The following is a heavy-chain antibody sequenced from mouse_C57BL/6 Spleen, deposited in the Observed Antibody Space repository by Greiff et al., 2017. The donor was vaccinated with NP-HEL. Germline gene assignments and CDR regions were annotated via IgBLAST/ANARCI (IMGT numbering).Heavy chain of an antibody. Sequence: QVQLQQPGAELVKPGASVKMSCKASGYTFTSYWITWVKQRPGQGLEWIGDIYPGSGSTNYNEKFKSKATLTVDTSSSTAYMQLSSLTSEDSAVYYCARYYYGSSYGKGYFDYWGQGTTLTVSS. CDR3: ARYYYGSSYGKGYFDY. V-gene: IGHV1-55*01. CDR2: IYPGSGST. D-gene: IGHD1-1*01. J-gene: IGHJ2*01. CDR1: GYTFTSYW.